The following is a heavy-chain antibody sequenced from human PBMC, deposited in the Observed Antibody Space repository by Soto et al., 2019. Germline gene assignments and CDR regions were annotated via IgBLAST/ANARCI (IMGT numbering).Heavy chain of an antibody. CDR3: AHRRGSIAARPGSRHTAYLDY. J-gene: IGHJ4*02. CDR2: IYWNDDK. D-gene: IGHD6-6*01. V-gene: IGHV2-5*01. CDR1: GFSLSTSGVG. Sequence: QITLKESGPTLVKPTQTLTLTCTFSGFSLSTSGVGVGWIRQPPGKALEWLALIYWNDDKRYSPSLTRRLTITKDTSKNQVVLTMANMDPVDTATYYCAHRRGSIAARPGSRHTAYLDYWGQVTLVAVAA.